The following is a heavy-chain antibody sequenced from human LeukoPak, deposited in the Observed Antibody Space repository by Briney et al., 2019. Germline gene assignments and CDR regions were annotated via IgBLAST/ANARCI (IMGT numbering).Heavy chain of an antibody. CDR2: IYPGDSDI. V-gene: IGHV5-51*01. CDR3: ARRQSWSAAPPNAFDI. D-gene: IGHD2-8*02. Sequence: PGESLKISCKASGYTFTTYWIGWVRQMPGKGLEWMGIIYPGDSDIRYSPSFQGQVTISADKSITTAYLQWSSLKASDTAMYYCARRQSWSAAPPNAFDIWGQGTMVTVSS. CDR1: GYTFTTYW. J-gene: IGHJ3*02.